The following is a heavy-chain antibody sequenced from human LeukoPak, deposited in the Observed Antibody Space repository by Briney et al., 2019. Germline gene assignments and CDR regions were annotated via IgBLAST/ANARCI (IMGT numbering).Heavy chain of an antibody. CDR1: GGSISSGDYY. J-gene: IGHJ4*02. Sequence: PSETLSLTCTVSGGSISSGDYYWSWIRQPPGKGLEWIGYISYSGSTYYNPSLKSRVTISVGTSKSQFSLRLSSVTAADTAVYYCAGYDFWSGYYLGYWGQGTLVTVSS. D-gene: IGHD3-3*01. CDR3: AGYDFWSGYYLGY. V-gene: IGHV4-30-4*08. CDR2: ISYSGST.